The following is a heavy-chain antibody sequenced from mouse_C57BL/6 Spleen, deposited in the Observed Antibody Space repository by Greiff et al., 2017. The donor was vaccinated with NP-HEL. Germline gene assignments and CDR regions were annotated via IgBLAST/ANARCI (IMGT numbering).Heavy chain of an antibody. V-gene: IGHV1-15*01. J-gene: IGHJ2*01. CDR1: GYTFTDYE. Sequence: QVQLQQSGAELVRPGASVTLSCKASGYTFTDYEMHWVKQTPVHGLEWIGAIDPETGGTAYNQKFKGQAILTADKSSSTAYMELRSLTSEDSAVYYCTSSLYGNYGGFDYWGQGTTLTVSS. CDR2: IDPETGGT. CDR3: TSSLYGNYGGFDY. D-gene: IGHD2-1*01.